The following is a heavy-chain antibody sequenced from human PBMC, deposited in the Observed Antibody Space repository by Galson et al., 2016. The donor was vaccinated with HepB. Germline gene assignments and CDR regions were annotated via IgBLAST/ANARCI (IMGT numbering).Heavy chain of an antibody. J-gene: IGHJ4*02. Sequence: SLRLSCAASGFTFGSYYMHWVRQTPGQGLLWVSHIQNVGRTTAYADSVEGRFTISRDNANNTLYLQMNTLRVDDTGVYFCARASGAAATWGLDYWGQGTPVTVSS. D-gene: IGHD2-15*01. V-gene: IGHV3-74*01. CDR1: GFTFGSYY. CDR3: ARASGAAATWGLDY. CDR2: IQNVGRTT.